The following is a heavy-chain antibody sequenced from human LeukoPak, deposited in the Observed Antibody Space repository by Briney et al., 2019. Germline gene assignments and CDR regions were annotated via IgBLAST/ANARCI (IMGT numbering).Heavy chain of an antibody. CDR1: GFTVSSNY. J-gene: IGHJ2*01. D-gene: IGHD2-21*01. CDR3: ARDAGTGDSYYWYFDL. Sequence: GGSLRLSCAASGFTVSSNYMSWVRQAPGKGLEWVSVIYSGGSTYYADSVKGRFTISRDNSKNTLYLQMNSLRVEDTAVYYRARDAGTGDSYYWYFDLWGRGTQVTVSS. V-gene: IGHV3-53*01. CDR2: IYSGGST.